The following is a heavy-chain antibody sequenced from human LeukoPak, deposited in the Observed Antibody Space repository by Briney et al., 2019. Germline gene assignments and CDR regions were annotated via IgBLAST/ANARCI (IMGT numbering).Heavy chain of an antibody. CDR1: GFTFSNYW. CDR3: ARGVWSGYYLPDY. J-gene: IGHJ4*02. CDR2: VNSDGSRT. D-gene: IGHD3-3*01. V-gene: IGHV3-74*03. Sequence: GGSLRLSCAASGFTFSNYWLHWVRQAPGKGLVWVSRVNSDGSRTTYTDSVKGRFTISRDNAKNTLYLQMNSLTAEDTAVYYCARGVWSGYYLPDYWGQGTLVTVSS.